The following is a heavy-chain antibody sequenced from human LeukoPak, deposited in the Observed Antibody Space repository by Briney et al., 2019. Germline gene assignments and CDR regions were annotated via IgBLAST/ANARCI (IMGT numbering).Heavy chain of an antibody. J-gene: IGHJ4*02. Sequence: GESLKISCTGSGYSFTTYWIGWVRHIRRKGLEWMGIIYPGDSDTRYSPSFQGQVTISADKSINTAYLQWSSLKASDTAMYYCARHETFSAASTAMGYFDYWGQGTLVTVSS. V-gene: IGHV5-51*01. CDR3: ARHETFSAASTAMGYFDY. CDR1: GYSFTTYW. CDR2: IYPGDSDT. D-gene: IGHD5-18*01.